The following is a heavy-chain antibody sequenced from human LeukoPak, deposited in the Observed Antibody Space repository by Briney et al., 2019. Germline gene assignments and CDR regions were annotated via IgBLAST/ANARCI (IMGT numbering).Heavy chain of an antibody. CDR3: ARVRVVGASRDAFDI. D-gene: IGHD1-26*01. J-gene: IGHJ3*02. CDR1: GYTFTGYY. V-gene: IGHV1-2*02. Sequence: ASVKVSCKASGYTFTGYYMHWVRQAPGQGLEWMGWINPNSGGTNYAQKLQGRVTMTRDTSISTAYMELSRLRSDDTAVYYCARVRVVGASRDAFDIWGQGTMVTVSS. CDR2: INPNSGGT.